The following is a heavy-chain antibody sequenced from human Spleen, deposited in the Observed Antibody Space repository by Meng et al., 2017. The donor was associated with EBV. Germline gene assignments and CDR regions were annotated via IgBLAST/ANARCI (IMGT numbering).Heavy chain of an antibody. CDR3: TRGGYYGSGNNYFSD. V-gene: IGHV4-34*01. J-gene: IGHJ4*02. CDR1: GGSFRDYY. D-gene: IGHD3-10*01. CDR2: INHSGSI. Sequence: QVQLQQWGAGLLXXXXXLXLTXTVYGGSFRDYYYSWIRQPPGKGLEWIGGINHSGSINYNPSLKSRVTVSVDTSKNQFSLKLTSVTAADTAVYYCTRGGYYGSGNNYFSDWGQGTLVTVSS.